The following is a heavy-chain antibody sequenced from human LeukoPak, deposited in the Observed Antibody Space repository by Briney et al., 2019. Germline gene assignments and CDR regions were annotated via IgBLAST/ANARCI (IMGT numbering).Heavy chain of an antibody. V-gene: IGHV1-8*01. D-gene: IGHD2-15*01. CDR1: GYTFTSYD. Sequence: GASVKVSCKASGYTFTSYDINWVRQATGQGLEWMGWVNPNSGNTGYAQKFQGRVTMTRNTSISTAYMELSSLRSEDTAVYYCARYAVVAATSTEITRRYYYYYYMDVWGKGTTVTVSS. J-gene: IGHJ6*03. CDR2: VNPNSGNT. CDR3: ARYAVVAATSTEITRRYYYYYYMDV.